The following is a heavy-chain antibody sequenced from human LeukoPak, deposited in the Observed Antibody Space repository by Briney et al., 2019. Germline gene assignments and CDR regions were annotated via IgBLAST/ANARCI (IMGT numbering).Heavy chain of an antibody. CDR3: ARASGVVGATKLDY. V-gene: IGHV4-59*01. CDR1: GGSISSYY. J-gene: IGHJ4*02. D-gene: IGHD1-26*01. Sequence: SGTLSLTCTVSGGSISSYYWSWIRQPPGKGLEWIGYIYYSGSTNYNPSLKSRVTISVDTSKNQFSLKLSSVTAADTAVYYCARASGVVGATKLDYWGQGTLVTASS. CDR2: IYYSGST.